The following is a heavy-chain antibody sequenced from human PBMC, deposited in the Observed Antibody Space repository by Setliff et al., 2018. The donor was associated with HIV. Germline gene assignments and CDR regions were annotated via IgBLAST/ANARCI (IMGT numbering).Heavy chain of an antibody. Sequence: PSETLSLTCSVSGGSIRSGSYYWGWIRQPPGKGLEWIGSICNTGSIHYNPSLESRVTISVDTSKNDFSLKMTSVTAADTAVYYCARHANPTVITDIPFDPWGQGTLVTVSS. CDR1: GGSIRSGSYY. J-gene: IGHJ5*02. V-gene: IGHV4-39*01. CDR2: ICNTGSI. CDR3: ARHANPTVITDIPFDP. D-gene: IGHD4-17*01.